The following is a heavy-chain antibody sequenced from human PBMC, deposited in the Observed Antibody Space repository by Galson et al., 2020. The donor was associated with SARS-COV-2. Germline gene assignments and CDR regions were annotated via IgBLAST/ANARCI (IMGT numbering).Heavy chain of an antibody. V-gene: IGHV2-5*02. D-gene: IGHD6-19*01. CDR2: IYWDDGK. CDR1: GFSLSTSGVG. Sequence: SGPTLVKPTQTLTLTCTFSGFSLSTSGVGVGWIRQPPGKALEWLAIIYWDDGKRYSPSLKSRLTITKDTSKNQVVLTMTNMDPVDTATYYCAHKGSGWDWGWFDPWGQGTLVTVSS. CDR3: AHKGSGWDWGWFDP. J-gene: IGHJ5*02.